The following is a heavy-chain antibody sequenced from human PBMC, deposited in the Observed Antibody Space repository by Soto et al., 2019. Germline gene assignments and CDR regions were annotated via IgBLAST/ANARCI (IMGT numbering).Heavy chain of an antibody. V-gene: IGHV3-66*01. CDR2: IYSGGST. CDR1: GFTVSSNY. CDR3: ARVWYDFWRDYYYYMDV. J-gene: IGHJ6*03. D-gene: IGHD3-3*01. Sequence: GGSLRLSCAASGFTVSSNYMSWVRQAPGKGLEWVSVIYSGGSTYYADSVKGRFTISRDNSKNTLYLQMNSLRAEDTAVYYCARVWYDFWRDYYYYMDVWGKGTTVTVS.